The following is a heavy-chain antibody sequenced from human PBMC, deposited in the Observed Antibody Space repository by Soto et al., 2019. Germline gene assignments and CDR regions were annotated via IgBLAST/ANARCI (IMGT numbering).Heavy chain of an antibody. CDR3: AKDYPLILGDYGGYFDY. V-gene: IGHV3-30*18. J-gene: IGHJ4*02. Sequence: GGSLRLSCAASGFTFSSYGMHWVRQAPGKGLEWVAVISYDGSNKYYADSVKGRFTISRDNSKNTLYLQMNSLRAEDTAVYYCAKDYPLILGDYGGYFDYWGQGTLVTVSS. CDR1: GFTFSSYG. CDR2: ISYDGSNK. D-gene: IGHD4-17*01.